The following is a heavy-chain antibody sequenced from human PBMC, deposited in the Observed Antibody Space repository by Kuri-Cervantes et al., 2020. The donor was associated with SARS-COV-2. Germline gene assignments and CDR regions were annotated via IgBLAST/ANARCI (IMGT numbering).Heavy chain of an antibody. J-gene: IGHJ6*02. V-gene: IGHV1-69*06. CDR1: GGTFSSYA. CDR2: IIPIFGTA. D-gene: IGHD5-24*01. CDR3: AGSRWLQLDYYYYYGMDV. Sequence: SVKVSCKASGGTFSSYAISWVRQAPGQGLEWMGGIIPIFGTANYAQKFQGRVTITADKSASTAYMELSSLRSEDTAVYYCAGSRWLQLDYYYYYGMDVWGQGTTVTVSS.